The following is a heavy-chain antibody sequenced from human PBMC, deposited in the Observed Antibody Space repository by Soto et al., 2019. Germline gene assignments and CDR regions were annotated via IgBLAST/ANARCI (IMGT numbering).Heavy chain of an antibody. CDR1: GYSFSSYG. Sequence: QVRLVQSGAELRKPGASVKVSCKGSGYSFSSYGINWVRQAPGQGLEWMGWINPYNGNRNYAQKFEDRVTMTTVTSANTAYMELRSLKSDDTATYYCARDSLRGYDNSGFYSWGQGTLVNVSS. CDR3: ARDSLRGYDNSGFYS. J-gene: IGHJ5*01. V-gene: IGHV1-18*01. CDR2: INPYNGNR. D-gene: IGHD3-22*01.